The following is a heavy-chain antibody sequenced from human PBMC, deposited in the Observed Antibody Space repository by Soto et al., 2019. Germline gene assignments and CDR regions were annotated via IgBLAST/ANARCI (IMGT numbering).Heavy chain of an antibody. J-gene: IGHJ5*02. CDR2: ISWNSGRI. Sequence: QPGGSLRLSCAASGFTFDDYAMHWVRQAPGKGLEWVSGISWNSGRIGYADSVKGRFTISRDNAKNSLYLQMNSLRVEDTALYYCAKDIRGPVAGNAWGQGTLVTVSS. CDR3: AKDIRGPVAGNA. V-gene: IGHV3-9*01. CDR1: GFTFDDYA. D-gene: IGHD6-19*01.